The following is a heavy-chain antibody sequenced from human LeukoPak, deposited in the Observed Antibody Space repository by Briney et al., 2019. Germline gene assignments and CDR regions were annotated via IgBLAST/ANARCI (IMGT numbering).Heavy chain of an antibody. CDR3: ARGPRGPRRHPPDY. CDR2: INHSGST. Sequence: PSETLSLTCAVYGGSFSGYYWSWIRQPPGKGLEWIGEINHSGSTNYNPSLKSRVTISVDTSKNQFSLKLSSVTAADTAVYYCARGPRGPRRHPPDYWGQGTLVTVSS. D-gene: IGHD3-16*01. V-gene: IGHV4-34*01. CDR1: GGSFSGYY. J-gene: IGHJ4*02.